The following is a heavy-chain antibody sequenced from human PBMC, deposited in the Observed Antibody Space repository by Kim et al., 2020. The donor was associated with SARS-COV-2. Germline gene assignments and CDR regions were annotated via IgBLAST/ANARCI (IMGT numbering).Heavy chain of an antibody. J-gene: IGHJ4*03. CDR1: GFTFKNYW. Sequence: GGSLRLSCEASGFTFKNYWMHWVRQAPGKGLVWVSRVKSDGRTTHYADSVRGRVTISRDNAKNTLYLQMNSMRADDTAVYYCAMGTTSVGGVPYPIAGY. CDR2: VKSDGRTT. V-gene: IGHV3-74*01. D-gene: IGHD3-16*01. CDR3: AMGTTSVGGVPYPIAGY.